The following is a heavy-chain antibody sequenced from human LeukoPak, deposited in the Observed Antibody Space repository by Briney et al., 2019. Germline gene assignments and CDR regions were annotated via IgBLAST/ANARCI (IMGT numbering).Heavy chain of an antibody. CDR2: IDTNGRTT. CDR1: SYTFSKYW. V-gene: IGHV3-74*01. Sequence: GGSLRLSCAASSYTFSKYWFHWVRQAPGKGLDWVSRIDTNGRTTDYADSVKGRFTISRDNAKNTLFLEMNSLRAEDTAVYYCARDLAGADDYWGQGTLVTVSS. J-gene: IGHJ4*02. CDR3: ARDLAGADDY. D-gene: IGHD6-13*01.